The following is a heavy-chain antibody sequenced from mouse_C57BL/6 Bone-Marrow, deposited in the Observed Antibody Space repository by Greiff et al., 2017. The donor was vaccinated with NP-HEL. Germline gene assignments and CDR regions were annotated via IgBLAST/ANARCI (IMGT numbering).Heavy chain of an antibody. V-gene: IGHV1-53*01. CDR2: INPSSGGT. Sequence: QVQLQQPGTDLVKPGASVKLSCTASGYTFTSYWMHWVKQRPGQGLEWIGTINPSSGGTNYNEKFKSKSTLTVDKASSTAYMQLSSLTSEDSAVYYCARAALLARFDYWGQGTTLTVSS. CDR3: ARAALLARFDY. D-gene: IGHD1-1*01. CDR1: GYTFTSYW. J-gene: IGHJ2*01.